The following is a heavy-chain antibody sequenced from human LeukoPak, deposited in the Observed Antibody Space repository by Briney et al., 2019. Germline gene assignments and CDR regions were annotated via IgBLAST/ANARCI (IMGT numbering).Heavy chain of an antibody. J-gene: IGHJ3*02. CDR1: GFTFSSYA. CDR2: ISGSGGST. CDR3: TRHQVVIAAFDI. Sequence: PGGPLRLSCAASGFTFSSYAMSWVRQAPGKGLEWVSAISGSGGSTYYADSVKGRFTISRDNSKNTLYLQMNSLRAEDTAVYYCTRHQVVIAAFDIWGQGTMVTVSS. D-gene: IGHD3-22*01. V-gene: IGHV3-23*01.